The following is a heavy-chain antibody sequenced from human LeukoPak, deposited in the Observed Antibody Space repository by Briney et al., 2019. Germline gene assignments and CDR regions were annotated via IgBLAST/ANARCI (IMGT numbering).Heavy chain of an antibody. V-gene: IGHV3-23*01. CDR3: AKDPSYYYDSSGYYPWYFDY. CDR1: GFTFSSYA. J-gene: IGHJ4*02. CDR2: ISGSGGST. Sequence: GGSLRLSCAASGFTFSSYAMSWVRQAPGKGLEWVSAISGSGGSTYYADSVKGRFTISRDNSKNTLYLQMNSLRAEDTAVYYCAKDPSYYYDSSGYYPWYFDYWSQGTLVTVSS. D-gene: IGHD3-22*01.